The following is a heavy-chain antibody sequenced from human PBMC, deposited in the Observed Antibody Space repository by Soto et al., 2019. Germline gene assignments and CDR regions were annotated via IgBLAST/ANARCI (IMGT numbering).Heavy chain of an antibody. V-gene: IGHV4-30-4*01. J-gene: IGHJ4*02. D-gene: IGHD3-9*01. CDR3: ASPGILTGSAFDY. CDR2: IYYSGST. CDR1: GGSISSGDYY. Sequence: TLSLTCTVSGGSISSGDYYWSWIRQPPGKGLEWIGYIYYSGSTYYNPSLKSRVTISVDTSKNQFSLKLSSVTAADTAVYYCASPGILTGSAFDYWGQGTLVTVSS.